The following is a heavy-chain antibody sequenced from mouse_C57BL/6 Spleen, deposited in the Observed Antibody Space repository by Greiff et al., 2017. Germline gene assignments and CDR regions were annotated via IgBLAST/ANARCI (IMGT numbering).Heavy chain of an antibody. J-gene: IGHJ2*01. CDR3: ARGGDYDGPFDY. CDR2: ISYDGSN. Sequence: ESGPGLVKPSQSLSLTCSVTGYSITSGYYWNWIRQFPGNILEWMGYISYDGSNNYNPSLKNRISITRDTSKNQFFLKLNSVTTEDTATYYCARGGDYDGPFDYWGQGTTLTVSS. D-gene: IGHD2-4*01. V-gene: IGHV3-6*01. CDR1: GYSITSGYY.